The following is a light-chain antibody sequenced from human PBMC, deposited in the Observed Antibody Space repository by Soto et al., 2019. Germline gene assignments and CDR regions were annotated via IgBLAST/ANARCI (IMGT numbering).Light chain of an antibody. V-gene: IGKV3-11*01. CDR2: GAS. CDR1: QSVSSY. J-gene: IGKJ2*01. CDR3: QHRSDWPRIT. Sequence: EIVLTQSPATLSLSPGERATLSCRASQSVSSYLAWYQQKPGQAPRLLIFGASYRATGIPARFIGSGSGTDFTLTISSLEPEDFSVYFCQHRSDWPRITFGQGTKLEIK.